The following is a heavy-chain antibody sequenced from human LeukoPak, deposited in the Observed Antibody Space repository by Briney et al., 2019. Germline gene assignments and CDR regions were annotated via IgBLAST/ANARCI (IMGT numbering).Heavy chain of an antibody. CDR1: GESFSGSY. Sequence: PSETLSLTCAVHGESFSGSYWNWIRQSPGKGLEWIGEINHSGSTNYNPSLQSRLTISVDTSKNQVSLSLTSVTAADTAVYFCARGFLRFDWTDPDVRAFYSYYMDVWGEGTTVTVSS. J-gene: IGHJ6*03. V-gene: IGHV4-34*01. D-gene: IGHD3-3*01. CDR3: ARGFLRFDWTDPDVRAFYSYYMDV. CDR2: INHSGST.